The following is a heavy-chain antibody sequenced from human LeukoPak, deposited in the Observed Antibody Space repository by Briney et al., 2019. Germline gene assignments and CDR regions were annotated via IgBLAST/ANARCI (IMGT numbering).Heavy chain of an antibody. D-gene: IGHD3-22*01. CDR1: GYTFTSYY. Sequence: ASVKVSCKASGYTFTSYYMHWVRQAPGQGLEWMGWINPNSGDTNFAQKFQRRVTMTRDTSITTAYMEVSRLRSDDTAVYYCATYSYDSSGRDAFDIWGQGTMVTVSS. V-gene: IGHV1-2*02. CDR2: INPNSGDT. J-gene: IGHJ3*02. CDR3: ATYSYDSSGRDAFDI.